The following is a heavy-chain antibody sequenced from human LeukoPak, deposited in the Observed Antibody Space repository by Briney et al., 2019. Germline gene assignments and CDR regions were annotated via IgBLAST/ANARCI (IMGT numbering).Heavy chain of an antibody. V-gene: IGHV3-48*04. Sequence: GGSLRLSCAASGFTFSSYSMNWVRQAPGKGLEWVSYISSSSSTIYYADSVKGRFTISRDNAKNSLYLQMNSLRAEDTAVYYCARDRGDSSGYYYEGDAFDIWGQGTMVTVSS. CDR1: GFTFSSYS. CDR3: ARDRGDSSGYYYEGDAFDI. D-gene: IGHD3-22*01. CDR2: ISSSSSTI. J-gene: IGHJ3*02.